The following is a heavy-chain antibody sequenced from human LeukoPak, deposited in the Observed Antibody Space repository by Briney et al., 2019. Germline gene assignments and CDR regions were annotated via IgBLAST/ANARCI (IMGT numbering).Heavy chain of an antibody. CDR3: TTDPSWSITAKIIDY. D-gene: IGHD2-21*02. V-gene: IGHV3-15*01. CDR1: GFTFSSYA. Sequence: GGSLRLSCAASGFTFSSYAMSWVRQAPGKGLEWVGRIKSKTDGGTTDYAAPVKGRFTISRDDSKNTLYLQMNSLKTEDTAVYYCTTDPSWSITAKIIDYWGQGTLVTVSS. CDR2: IKSKTDGGTT. J-gene: IGHJ4*02.